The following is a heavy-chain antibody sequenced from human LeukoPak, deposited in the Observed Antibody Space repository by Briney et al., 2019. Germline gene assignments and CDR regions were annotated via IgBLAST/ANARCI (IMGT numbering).Heavy chain of an antibody. CDR1: GGTFSSYA. D-gene: IGHD3-10*01. Sequence: SVKVSCKASGGTFSSYAISWVRQAPGQGLEWMGGIIPIFGTANYAQKFQGRVTITTDKSTSTAYMELSSLRSEDTAVYYCARKAMYRGVLRDYFDYWGQGTLVTVSS. CDR3: ARKAMYRGVLRDYFDY. CDR2: IIPIFGTA. V-gene: IGHV1-69*05. J-gene: IGHJ4*02.